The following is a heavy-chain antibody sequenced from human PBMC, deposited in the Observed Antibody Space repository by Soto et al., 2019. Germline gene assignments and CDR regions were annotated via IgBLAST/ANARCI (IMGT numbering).Heavy chain of an antibody. CDR2: IYYSGST. CDR1: GGSISSGDYY. Sequence: SETLSLTCTVPGGSISSGDYYWIWIRQPPGKGLEWIGYIYYSGSTYYNPSLKSRVTISVDTSKNQFSLKLSSVTAADTAVYYCAREYYYDSSGCTFDYWGQGTLVTVSS. CDR3: AREYYYDSSGCTFDY. V-gene: IGHV4-30-4*01. D-gene: IGHD3-22*01. J-gene: IGHJ4*02.